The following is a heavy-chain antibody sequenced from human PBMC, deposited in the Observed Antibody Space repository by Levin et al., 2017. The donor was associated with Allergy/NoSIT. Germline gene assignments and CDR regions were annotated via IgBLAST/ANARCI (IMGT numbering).Heavy chain of an antibody. D-gene: IGHD6-13*01. CDR1: GGSFSSSY. CDR3: AGAFASAGTDSVYFYYYGVDV. CDR2: INHSGTT. J-gene: IGHJ6*02. Sequence: SQTLSLTCGVYGGSFSSSYWSWIRQPPGKGLEWIGEINHSGTTKYNPSLKSRVTISVDTSENQISLRLSSVIAADTAVYYCAGAFASAGTDSVYFYYYGVDVWGQGTTVTVSS. V-gene: IGHV4-34*01.